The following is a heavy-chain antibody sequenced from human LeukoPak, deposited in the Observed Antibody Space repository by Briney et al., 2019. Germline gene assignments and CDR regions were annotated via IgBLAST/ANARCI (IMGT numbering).Heavy chain of an antibody. J-gene: IGHJ4*02. CDR1: GYTFTSYY. CDR2: INPSGGST. CDR3: ASGGGSSRWWELLTPLAY. Sequence: ASVKVSCKASGYTFTSYYMHWVRQAPGQGLEWMGIINPSGGSTSYAQKFQGRVTMTRDTSTSTVYIELSSLRSEDTAVYYCASGGGSSRWWELLTPLAYWGQGTLVTVSS. V-gene: IGHV1-46*01. D-gene: IGHD1-26*01.